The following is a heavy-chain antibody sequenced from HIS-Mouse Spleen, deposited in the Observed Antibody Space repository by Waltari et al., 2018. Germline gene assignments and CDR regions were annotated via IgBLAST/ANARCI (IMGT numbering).Heavy chain of an antibody. CDR3: AKASSGWLDY. CDR1: GFTFSSYG. D-gene: IGHD6-19*01. J-gene: IGHJ4*02. V-gene: IGHV3-30*18. Sequence: QVQLVESGGGVVQPGRFLRLSCAASGFTFSSYGMPWVRQAPGKGLEWVAVISYDGSNKYYADSVKGRFTISRDNSKNTLYLQMNSLRAEDTAVYYCAKASSGWLDYWGQGTLVTVSS. CDR2: ISYDGSNK.